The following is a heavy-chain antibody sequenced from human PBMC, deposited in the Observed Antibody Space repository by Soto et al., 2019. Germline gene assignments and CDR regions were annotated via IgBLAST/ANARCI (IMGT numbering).Heavy chain of an antibody. Sequence: QMQLVQSGPEVKKPGTSVKVSCKASGFTFTSSAVQWVRQARGQRLEWIGWIVVGSGNTNYAQKFQERVTITRDMSTSAADMELSSLRSEDTAVYYCAAGDVLLWFGELYYWGQGTLVTVSS. CDR3: AAGDVLLWFGELYY. D-gene: IGHD3-10*01. V-gene: IGHV1-58*01. CDR1: GFTFTSSA. J-gene: IGHJ4*02. CDR2: IVVGSGNT.